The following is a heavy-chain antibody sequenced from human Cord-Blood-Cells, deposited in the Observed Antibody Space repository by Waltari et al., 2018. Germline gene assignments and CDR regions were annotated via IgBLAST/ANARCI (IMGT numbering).Heavy chain of an antibody. D-gene: IGHD5-12*01. CDR2: ISSSSSTI. J-gene: IGHJ4*02. V-gene: IGHV3-48*02. CDR3: ARDSRYSGYDDY. Sequence: EVQLVESGGGLVQTGGSLRLSCAASGFTCRSYSMNRVSQAPGKGLEWVSYISSSSSTIYYADSVKGRFTISRDNAKNSLYLQMNSLRDEDTAVYYCARDSRYSGYDDYWGQGTLVTVSS. CDR1: GFTCRSYS.